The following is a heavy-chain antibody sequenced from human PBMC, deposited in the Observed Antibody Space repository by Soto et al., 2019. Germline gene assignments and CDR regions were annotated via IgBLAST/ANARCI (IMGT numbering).Heavy chain of an antibody. Sequence: ASVKVSCKASGYTFTGYGISWVRQAPGQGLEWMGWISAYNGNTNYAQKLQGRVTMTTDTSTSTAYMELRSLRSDDTAVYYCARDQGEQWLAGGYYYYYGMDVWGQGTTVTVSS. D-gene: IGHD6-19*01. CDR2: ISAYNGNT. V-gene: IGHV1-18*04. J-gene: IGHJ6*02. CDR1: GYTFTGYG. CDR3: ARDQGEQWLAGGYYYYYGMDV.